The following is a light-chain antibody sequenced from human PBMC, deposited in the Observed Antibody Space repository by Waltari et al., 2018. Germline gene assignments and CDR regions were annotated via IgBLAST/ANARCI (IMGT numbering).Light chain of an antibody. CDR2: DVI. J-gene: IGLJ1*01. CDR1: STNIGFYAL. Sequence: QSALTQPASVSGSPGKSITISCTGSSTNIGFYALVSWYQQHPGKAPKLIIFDVIKRPSGVSDRFAGSKSGNTASLTISGLQTEDDADYYCCSYSGSGSFPYVFGPGTRVAVL. CDR3: CSYSGSGSFPYV. V-gene: IGLV2-23*02.